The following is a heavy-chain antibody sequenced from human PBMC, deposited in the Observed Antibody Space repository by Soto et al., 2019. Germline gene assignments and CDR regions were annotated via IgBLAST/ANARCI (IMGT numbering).Heavy chain of an antibody. Sequence: ASVKVSCKASGGTLSDYAFSWVRQAPGQGLEWMGGIIPINGNTNYAQKLQGRVTMTTDTSTSTAYMELRSLRSDDTAVYYCARVWVAVAGTDYWGQGTLVTVSS. CDR3: ARVWVAVAGTDY. V-gene: IGHV1-18*01. D-gene: IGHD6-19*01. J-gene: IGHJ4*02. CDR1: GGTLSDYA. CDR2: IIPINGNT.